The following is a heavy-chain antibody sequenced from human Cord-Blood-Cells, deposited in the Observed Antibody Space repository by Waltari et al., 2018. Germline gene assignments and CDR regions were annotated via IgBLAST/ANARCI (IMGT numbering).Heavy chain of an antibody. Sequence: QVQLQESGPGLVKPSETLSLTCTVSGGSISSYYWSWIRQPPGKGMEWIGYIYYIGSTNYNPSLKSRVTISVDTSKNQFSLKLSSVTAADTAVYYCARLSYYDSSDLGTYYYYGMDVWGQGTTVTVSS. D-gene: IGHD3-22*01. V-gene: IGHV4-59*08. CDR1: GGSISSYY. CDR2: IYYIGST. CDR3: ARLSYYDSSDLGTYYYYGMDV. J-gene: IGHJ6*02.